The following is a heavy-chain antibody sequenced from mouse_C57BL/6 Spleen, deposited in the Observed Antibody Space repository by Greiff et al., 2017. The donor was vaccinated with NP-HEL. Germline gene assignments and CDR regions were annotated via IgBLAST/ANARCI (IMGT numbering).Heavy chain of an antibody. CDR2: IYPGDGDT. J-gene: IGHJ2*01. Sequence: QVQLQQSGPELVKPGASVKISCKASGYAFSSSWMNWVKQRPGKGLEWIGRIYPGDGDTNYNGKFKGKATLTADKSSSTAYMQLSSLTSEDSAVYFCARDPIYYDYEWGQGTTLTVSS. D-gene: IGHD2-4*01. CDR1: GYAFSSSW. CDR3: ARDPIYYDYE. V-gene: IGHV1-82*01.